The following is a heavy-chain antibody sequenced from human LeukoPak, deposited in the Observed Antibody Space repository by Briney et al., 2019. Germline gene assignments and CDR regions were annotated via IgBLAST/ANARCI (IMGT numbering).Heavy chain of an antibody. D-gene: IGHD5-18*01. CDR3: AREIGPRQLHLWGSAFDY. V-gene: IGHV1-46*01. CDR2: INPYGGNT. CDR1: GYTFTSYY. J-gene: IGHJ4*02. Sequence: ASVKVSCKASGYTFTSYYMHWVRQAPGQGLEWMGKINPYGGNTDYAQKFQGRVTMTRDTSTTTVYMELSSLRSEDTAMYYCAREIGPRQLHLWGSAFDYWGQGTLVTVSS.